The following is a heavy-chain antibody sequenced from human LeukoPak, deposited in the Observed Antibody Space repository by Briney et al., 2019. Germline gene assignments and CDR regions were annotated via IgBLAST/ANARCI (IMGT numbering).Heavy chain of an antibody. J-gene: IGHJ4*02. CDR1: GFTFSSYG. CDR2: ISYDGSNK. Sequence: GGSLRRSCAASGFTFSSYGMHWVRQAPGKGLKWVAVISYDGSNKYYADSVKGRFTISRDNSKNTLYLQMNSLRAEDTAVYYCAKEGRDPGYSYGYSVLYFDYWGQGTLVTVSS. CDR3: AKEGRDPGYSYGYSVLYFDY. V-gene: IGHV3-30*18. D-gene: IGHD5-18*01.